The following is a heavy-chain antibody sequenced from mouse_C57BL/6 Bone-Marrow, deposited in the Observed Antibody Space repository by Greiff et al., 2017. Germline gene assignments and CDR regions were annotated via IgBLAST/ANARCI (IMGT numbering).Heavy chain of an antibody. V-gene: IGHV1-55*01. CDR1: GYTFTSYW. J-gene: IGHJ4*01. Sequence: QVQLQQPGAELVKPGASVKMSCKASGYTFTSYWITWVKQRPGQGLEWVGDIYPGSGSTNYNEKFKSKATLTVDTSSSTAYMQLSSVTSEDSAVYYCARWGGLGGNYAMDYWGQGTSVTVSS. CDR3: ARWGGLGGNYAMDY. CDR2: IYPGSGST. D-gene: IGHD3-3*01.